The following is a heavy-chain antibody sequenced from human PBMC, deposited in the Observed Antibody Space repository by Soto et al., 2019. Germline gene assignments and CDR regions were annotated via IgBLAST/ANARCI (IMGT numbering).Heavy chain of an antibody. CDR2: IIPIFGTA. CDR3: ARVDGYYDILTGPPVSYYYGMDV. J-gene: IGHJ6*02. Sequence: ASVKVSCKASGGTFSIYAISWVLQAPGQGLEWMGGIIPIFGTANYAQKFQGRVTITADESTSTAYMELSSLRSEDTAVYYCARVDGYYDILTGPPVSYYYGMDVWGQGTTVTVSS. V-gene: IGHV1-69*13. CDR1: GGTFSIYA. D-gene: IGHD3-9*01.